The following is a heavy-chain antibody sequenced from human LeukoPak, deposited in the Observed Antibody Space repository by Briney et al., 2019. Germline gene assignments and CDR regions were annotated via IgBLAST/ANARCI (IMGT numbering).Heavy chain of an antibody. D-gene: IGHD3-22*01. J-gene: IGHJ4*02. V-gene: IGHV3-7*01. CDR3: VRNGDYYRLDY. CDR2: IRGDGNEK. Sequence: GGSLRLSCAASGFIFSNYWMTWVRQAPGKGLEWVANIRGDGNEKQFEDSVKGRFTISRDNAKNSVYLQMNNPRAEDTAVFHCVRNGDYYRLDYWGQGTLVTVSS. CDR1: GFIFSNYW.